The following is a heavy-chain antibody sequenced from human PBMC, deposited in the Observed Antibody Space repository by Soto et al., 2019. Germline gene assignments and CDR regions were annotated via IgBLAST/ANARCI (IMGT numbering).Heavy chain of an antibody. CDR1: GFSVRTNY. CDR2: FERGGSI. J-gene: IGHJ5*01. V-gene: IGHV3-53*01. D-gene: IGHD2-21*02. CDR3: ARAGVTPHFFDY. Sequence: GGSLTLLCAASGFSVRTNYMSWVREAAGKGLEWVSVFERGGSIYYADSLKGRFIISRDYAKNTVYLQMNSLRADDAAVSYCARAGVTPHFFDYWGHGTLVNV.